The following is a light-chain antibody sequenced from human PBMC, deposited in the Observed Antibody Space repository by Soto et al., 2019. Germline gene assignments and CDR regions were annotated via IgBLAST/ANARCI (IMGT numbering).Light chain of an antibody. J-gene: IGKJ1*01. V-gene: IGKV3-20*01. CDR1: QSVSSSY. CDR2: GAS. Sequence: EILLTQSPGTLSLSPGERATLSFRASQSVSSSYLAWYQQKPGQAPRLLIYGASNRATGIPDRFSGSGSGTECTLTISSLQSEDFAVYYCQQYGGSRAFGQGTKVDIK. CDR3: QQYGGSRA.